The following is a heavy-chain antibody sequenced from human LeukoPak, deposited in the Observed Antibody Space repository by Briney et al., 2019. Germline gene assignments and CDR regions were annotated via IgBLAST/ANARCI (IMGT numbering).Heavy chain of an antibody. Sequence: GGSLRLSCAASGFTFSSYGMHWVRQAPGKGLEWVAFIRYDGSNKYYADSVKGRFTISRDNSKNTLYLQMNSLRAEDTAVYYCAKGPLIRNWFDPWGQGTLVAVSS. CDR1: GFTFSSYG. D-gene: IGHD2-21*01. J-gene: IGHJ5*02. CDR2: IRYDGSNK. V-gene: IGHV3-30*02. CDR3: AKGPLIRNWFDP.